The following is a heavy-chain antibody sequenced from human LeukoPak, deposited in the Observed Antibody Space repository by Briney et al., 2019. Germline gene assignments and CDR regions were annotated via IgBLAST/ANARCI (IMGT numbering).Heavy chain of an antibody. CDR3: ANHPRDGVSGLTKSTPDY. CDR1: GFTFRSYA. D-gene: IGHD2-15*01. J-gene: IGHJ4*02. CDR2: INSSGGST. V-gene: IGHV3-23*01. Sequence: GGSLRLSCVASGFTFRSYAMSWVRQAPGKGLEWVSTINSSGGSTYYADSLKGRFTISRDNFRDTLYLQMDSLKAEDTGLYYCANHPRDGVSGLTKSTPDYWGQGTLVTVSS.